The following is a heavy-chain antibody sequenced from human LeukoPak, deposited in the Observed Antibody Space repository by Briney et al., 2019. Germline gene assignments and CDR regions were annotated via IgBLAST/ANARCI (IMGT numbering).Heavy chain of an antibody. CDR3: ARGRGSYHFDY. CDR1: GFTFSSYS. D-gene: IGHD1-26*01. V-gene: IGHV3-48*01. J-gene: IGHJ4*02. CDR2: ISSSSSTI. Sequence: GGSLRLSCAASGFTFSSYSMNWVRQAPGKGLEWVSYISSSSSTIYYADSVKGRFTISRDNAKNSLYLQMNSLRAEDTAVYYCARGRGSYHFDYWGQGTLVTVSS.